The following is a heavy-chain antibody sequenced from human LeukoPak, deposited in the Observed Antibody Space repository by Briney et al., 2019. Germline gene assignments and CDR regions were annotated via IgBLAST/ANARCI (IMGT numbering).Heavy chain of an antibody. Sequence: GSLRLSCAASGFTFSSYEMNWVRQAPGRGLEWVSSISSSSSYIYYADSVKGRFTISRDNAKNSLYLQMNSLRAEDTAVYYCARDSLDTGHYFDYWGQGTLVTVSS. V-gene: IGHV3-21*01. CDR2: ISSSSSYI. J-gene: IGHJ4*02. D-gene: IGHD3-9*01. CDR1: GFTFSSYE. CDR3: ARDSLDTGHYFDY.